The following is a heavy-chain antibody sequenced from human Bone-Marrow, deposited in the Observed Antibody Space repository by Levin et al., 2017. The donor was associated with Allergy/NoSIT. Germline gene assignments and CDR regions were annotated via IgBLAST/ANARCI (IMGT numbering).Heavy chain of an antibody. CDR2: IIPIFGTA. V-gene: IGHV1-69*13. D-gene: IGHD5-18*01. CDR1: GGTFSSYA. J-gene: IGHJ6*02. CDR3: ARTLEGVVQLSLTRSRYYDYGMDV. Sequence: SVKVSCKASGGTFSSYAISWVRQAPGQGLEWMGGIIPIFGTANYAQKFQGRVTITADESTSTAYMELSSLRSEDTAVYYCARTLEGVVQLSLTRSRYYDYGMDVWGQGTTVTVSS.